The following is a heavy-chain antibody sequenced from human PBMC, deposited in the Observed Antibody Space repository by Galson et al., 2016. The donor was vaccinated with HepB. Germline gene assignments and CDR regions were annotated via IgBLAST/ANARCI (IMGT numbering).Heavy chain of an antibody. Sequence: SLRLSCAGSGFTFSSYAVHWVRQPPGTGLECVAAISYDGDNEYYADSLKGRYTISRDNSRNTVYLHMSSLRRDDTAVYYCARGSSAVDATEVGLDYWGQGTLVIVSS. CDR1: GFTFSSYA. CDR2: ISYDGDNE. CDR3: ARGSSAVDATEVGLDY. J-gene: IGHJ4*02. D-gene: IGHD6-19*01. V-gene: IGHV3-30-3*01.